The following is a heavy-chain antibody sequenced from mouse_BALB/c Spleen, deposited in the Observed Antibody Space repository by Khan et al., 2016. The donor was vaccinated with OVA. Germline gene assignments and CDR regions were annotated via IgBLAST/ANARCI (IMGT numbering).Heavy chain of an antibody. CDR3: ARQPYYHYNIMDY. V-gene: IGHV2-6-1*01. D-gene: IGHD2-10*01. Sequence: VQLVESGPGLVAPSQSLSITCTISWFSLTNYGVHRVRQPSGKGLEWLVVIWSDGITTYNSALKSRLTISKDNSKSQVFLKMNSLQTDDTAMYFCARQPYYHYNIMDYWSQGTSVTVSS. CDR1: WFSLTNYG. J-gene: IGHJ4*01. CDR2: IWSDGIT.